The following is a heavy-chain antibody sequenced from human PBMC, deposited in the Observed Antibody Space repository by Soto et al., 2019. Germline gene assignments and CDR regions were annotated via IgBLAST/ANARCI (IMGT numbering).Heavy chain of an antibody. CDR1: GGSISSSNW. V-gene: IGHV4-4*02. CDR2: IYHSGST. Sequence: PSETLSLTCAVSGGSISSSNWWSWVRQPPGKGLEWIGEIYHSGSTNYNPSLKSRVTISVDKSKNQFSLKLSSVTAADTAVYYCARVVVQAVRNAVDLWGQGTMVTVSS. CDR3: ARVVVQAVRNAVDL. D-gene: IGHD2-2*01. J-gene: IGHJ3*01.